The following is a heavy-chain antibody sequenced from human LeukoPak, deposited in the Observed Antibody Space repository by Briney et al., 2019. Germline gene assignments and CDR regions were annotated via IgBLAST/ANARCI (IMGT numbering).Heavy chain of an antibody. V-gene: IGHV3-7*01. CDR3: ARQRYSDY. Sequence: GGSLRLSCEGSGFSFSSYWMTWVRQAPGKGQEWVANIKQDGSEKYYVDSVRGRFTISRDNAKNSLYLQMNSLRAEDTAMYYCARQRYSDYWGQGTLVTVSS. D-gene: IGHD1-26*01. J-gene: IGHJ4*02. CDR1: GFSFSSYW. CDR2: IKQDGSEK.